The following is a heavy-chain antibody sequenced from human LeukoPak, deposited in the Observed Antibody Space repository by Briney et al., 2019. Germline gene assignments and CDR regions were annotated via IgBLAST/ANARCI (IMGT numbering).Heavy chain of an antibody. V-gene: IGHV1-18*04. CDR2: ISAYNGNT. CDR3: ARGGYDSSGYYSTENHYYYYYMDV. J-gene: IGHJ6*03. CDR1: GYTFTGYY. D-gene: IGHD3-22*01. Sequence: ASVKVSCKASGYTFTGYYMHWVRQAPGQGLEWMGWISAYNGNTNYAQKLQGRVTITADKSTSTAYMELSSLRSEDTAVYYCARGGYDSSGYYSTENHYYYYYMDVWGKGTTVTVSS.